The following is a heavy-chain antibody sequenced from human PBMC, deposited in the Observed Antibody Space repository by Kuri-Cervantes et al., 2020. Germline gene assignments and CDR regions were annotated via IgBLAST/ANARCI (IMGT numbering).Heavy chain of an antibody. CDR2: FDPEDGET. CDR1: GYTLTELS. D-gene: IGHD6-19*01. Sequence: ASVKVSCKVSGYTLTELSMHWVRQAPGKGLEWMGGFDPEDGETIYAQKFQGRVTMTEDTSTDTAYMELSSLRSEDTAVYYCATSGVRSLFLRTQVAVAGTSAFDIWGKGTMVTVSS. CDR3: ATSGVRSLFLRTQVAVAGTSAFDI. J-gene: IGHJ3*02. V-gene: IGHV1-24*01.